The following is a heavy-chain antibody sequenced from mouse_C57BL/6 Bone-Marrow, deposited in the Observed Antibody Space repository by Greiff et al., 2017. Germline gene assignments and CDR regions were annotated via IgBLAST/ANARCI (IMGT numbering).Heavy chain of an antibody. CDR2: IYPGNSDT. D-gene: IGHD1-1*01. V-gene: IGHV1-5*01. J-gene: IGHJ2*01. CDR1: GYTFTSYW. CDR3: TRPITTVVATDY. Sequence: VQLQQSGTVLARPGASVKMSCKTSGYTFTSYWMHWVKQRPGQGLEWIGAIYPGNSDTSYNQKFKGKDKLTAVTSASTAYMELSSLTNEDSAVYYCTRPITTVVATDYWGQGTTLTVSS.